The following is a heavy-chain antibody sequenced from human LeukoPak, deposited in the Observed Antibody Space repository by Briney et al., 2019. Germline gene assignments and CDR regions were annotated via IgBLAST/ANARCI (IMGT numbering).Heavy chain of an antibody. CDR3: ARPGQGYFDS. CDR1: GGSISSSSYH. CDR2: IYYSGRI. J-gene: IGHJ4*02. Sequence: SETLSLTCTVSGGSISSSSYHWGWIRQPPGKGLEWIGSIYYSGRIYSNPSLKSRVTISLDTSKNQFSLKLSSVTAADTAVYYCARPGQGYFDSWGPGTPVSVSS. V-gene: IGHV4-39*01.